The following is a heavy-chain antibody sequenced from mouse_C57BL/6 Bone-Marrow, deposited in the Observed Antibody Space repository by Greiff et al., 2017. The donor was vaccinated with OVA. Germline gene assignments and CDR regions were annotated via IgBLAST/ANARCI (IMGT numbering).Heavy chain of an antibody. V-gene: IGHV1-42*01. D-gene: IGHD1-1*01. J-gene: IGHJ3*01. CDR1: GYSFTGYY. Sequence: EVQLQQSGPELVKPGASVKISCKASGYSFTGYYMNWVKQSPEKSLEWIGEINPSTGGTTYNQKFKAKATLTVDKSSSTAYMQLKSLTSEDAAVYCCARDYYGSSYVGFAYWGQGTLVTVSA. CDR2: INPSTGGT. CDR3: ARDYYGSSYVGFAY.